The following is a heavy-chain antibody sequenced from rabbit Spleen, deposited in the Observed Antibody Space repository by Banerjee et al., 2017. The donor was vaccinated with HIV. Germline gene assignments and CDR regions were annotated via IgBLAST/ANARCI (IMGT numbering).Heavy chain of an antibody. CDR3: ARNANGGWDL. V-gene: IGHV1S7*01. CDR2: IYAAKGST. CDR1: GIDFTKYY. Sequence: QLTETGGGLVQPGGSLTLSCKASGIDFTKYYITWVRQAPGKGLEWIGIIYAAKGSTDYANWVKGRFTISSDNAQNTVDLQINSLTAADTATYFCARNANGGWDLWGPGTLVTVS. J-gene: IGHJ4*01. D-gene: IGHD4-1*01.